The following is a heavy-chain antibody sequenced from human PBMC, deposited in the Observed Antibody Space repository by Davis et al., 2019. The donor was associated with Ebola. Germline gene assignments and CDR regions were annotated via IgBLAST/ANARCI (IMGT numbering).Heavy chain of an antibody. CDR3: ARDRLAAPFDY. Sequence: SVQVSCKASAGTFSSYAISWVRQAPGQGLEWTGGIIPIFGKANYAQKFQGRVTMTRNTSISTAYMELSSLRSEDTAVYYCARDRLAAPFDYWGQGTLVTVSS. CDR2: IIPIFGKA. D-gene: IGHD6-13*01. J-gene: IGHJ4*02. CDR1: AGTFSSYA. V-gene: IGHV1-69*05.